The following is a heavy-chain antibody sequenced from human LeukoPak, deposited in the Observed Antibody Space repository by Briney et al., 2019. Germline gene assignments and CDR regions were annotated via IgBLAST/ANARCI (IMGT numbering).Heavy chain of an antibody. J-gene: IGHJ4*02. CDR2: IYHGGST. V-gene: IGHV4-38-2*02. CDR3: ARVTSSSWFGGYFDY. Sequence: SETLSLTCTVSGYSISSGYYWGWIRQPPGKGLEWIGNIYHGGSTCYNPSLKSRVTMSGDTSKNQFSLNLSSVTAADTAVYYCARVTSSSWFGGYFDYWGQGTLVTVSS. D-gene: IGHD3-10*01. CDR1: GYSISSGYY.